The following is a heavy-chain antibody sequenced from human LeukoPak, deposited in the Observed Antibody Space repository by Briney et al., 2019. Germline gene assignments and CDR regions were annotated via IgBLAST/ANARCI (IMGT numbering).Heavy chain of an antibody. Sequence: ASVKVSCKASGYTFTGYYMHWVRQAPGQGLEWMGWINLNSGGTNYAQKFQGRVTMTRDTSISTAYMELSRLRSDDTAVYYCARLPRYCSGGSCYWFDPWGQGTLVTVSS. D-gene: IGHD2-15*01. CDR2: INLNSGGT. J-gene: IGHJ5*02. CDR3: ARLPRYCSGGSCYWFDP. CDR1: GYTFTGYY. V-gene: IGHV1-2*02.